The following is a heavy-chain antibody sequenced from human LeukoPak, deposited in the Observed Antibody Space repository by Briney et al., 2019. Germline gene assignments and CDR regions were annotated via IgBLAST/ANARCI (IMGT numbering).Heavy chain of an antibody. CDR2: ISGSGGST. CDR1: GFTFSSYA. J-gene: IGHJ4*02. V-gene: IGHV3-23*01. Sequence: GGSLRLSCAASGFTFSSYAMSWVRQAPGKGLEWVSAISGSGGSTYYADSVKGRFTISRDNSKNTLYLQMSSLRAEDTAVYYCTRDHTSGWPDYWGQGTLVTVSS. CDR3: TRDHTSGWPDY. D-gene: IGHD6-19*01.